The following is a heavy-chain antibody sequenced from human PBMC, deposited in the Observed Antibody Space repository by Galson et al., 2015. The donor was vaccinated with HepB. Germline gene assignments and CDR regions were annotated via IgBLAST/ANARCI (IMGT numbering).Heavy chain of an antibody. Sequence: LRLSCAASEFILSMYWMNWVRQAPGKGLEWVANIKEDGSEKNYVDSVKGRFTISRDNAKNSLYLQMNSLRAEDAAIYYCARVKRGEWYSFYYYGMDVWGQGTTVTVSS. J-gene: IGHJ6*02. CDR1: EFILSMYW. D-gene: IGHD3-10*01. CDR2: IKEDGSEK. CDR3: ARVKRGEWYSFYYYGMDV. V-gene: IGHV3-7*05.